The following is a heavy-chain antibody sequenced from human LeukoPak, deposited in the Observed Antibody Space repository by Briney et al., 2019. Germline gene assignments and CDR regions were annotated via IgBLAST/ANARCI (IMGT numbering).Heavy chain of an antibody. V-gene: IGHV4-34*01. J-gene: IGHJ4*02. CDR2: INHSGST. CDR1: GGSFSGYY. Sequence: PSETLSLTCAVYGGSFSGYYWSWIRQPPGKGLEWIGEINHSGSTNYNPSLKSRVTISVDTSKNQFSLKLSSVTAADTAVYYCARIPYYYDSSGYDGWGQGTLVTVSS. CDR3: ARIPYYYDSSGYDG. D-gene: IGHD3-22*01.